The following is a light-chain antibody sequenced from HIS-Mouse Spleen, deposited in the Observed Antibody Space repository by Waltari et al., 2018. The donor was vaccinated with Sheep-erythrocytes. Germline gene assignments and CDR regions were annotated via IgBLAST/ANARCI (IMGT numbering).Light chain of an antibody. CDR1: SSDVGGYNF. J-gene: IGLJ1*01. CDR2: DVT. CDR3: SSYTSSSSLV. Sequence: QSALTQPASVSGSPGQSITISCTGTSSDVGGYNFVSWYQQHPGKAPKLIIYDVTNRPSGVSNRFPGSRSGNTASLTISGLQAEDEADYYCSSYTSSSSLVFGTGTKVTVL. V-gene: IGLV2-14*03.